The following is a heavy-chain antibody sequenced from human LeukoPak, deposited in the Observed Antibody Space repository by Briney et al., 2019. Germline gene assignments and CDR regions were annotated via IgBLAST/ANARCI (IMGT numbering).Heavy chain of an antibody. D-gene: IGHD3-9*01. CDR1: GFTFSSFA. Sequence: GGSLRLSCAASGFTFSSFAINWVRQAPGKGLEWVSVITGSGSGADYADSVKGRFTISRDNSQNTVHLQMNSLRAEDTAVHYCARGLQGYYDSLTGCYRGRYYFDYWGQGTLVTVSS. CDR3: ARGLQGYYDSLTGCYRGRYYFDY. V-gene: IGHV3-23*01. CDR2: ITGSGSGA. J-gene: IGHJ4*02.